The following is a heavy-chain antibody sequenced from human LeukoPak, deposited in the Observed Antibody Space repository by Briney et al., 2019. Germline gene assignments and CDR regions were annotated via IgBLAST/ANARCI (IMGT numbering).Heavy chain of an antibody. CDR3: ARDGSGSYYFDY. Sequence: SVKVSCKASGGTFSSYAISWVRQAPGQGLEWMGRIIPILGIANYAQKFQGRVTITADKSTSTACMELSSLRSEDTAVYYCARDGSGSYYFDYWGQGTLVTVSS. CDR2: IIPILGIA. J-gene: IGHJ4*02. CDR1: GGTFSSYA. D-gene: IGHD1-26*01. V-gene: IGHV1-69*04.